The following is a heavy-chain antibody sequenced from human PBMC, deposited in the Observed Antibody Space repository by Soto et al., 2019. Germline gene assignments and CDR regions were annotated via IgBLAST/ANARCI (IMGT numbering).Heavy chain of an antibody. CDR1: GFTFSSYG. V-gene: IGHV3-33*01. D-gene: IGHD5-18*01. CDR2: IWYDGSNK. CDR3: ARSGYSYGIDY. J-gene: IGHJ4*02. Sequence: GGSLRLSCAASGFTFSSYGMHWVRQAPGKGLEWVAVIWYDGSNKYYADSVKGRFTISRDNSKNTLYLQMNSLRAEDTAVYYCARSGYSYGIDYWGQGTLVTVSS.